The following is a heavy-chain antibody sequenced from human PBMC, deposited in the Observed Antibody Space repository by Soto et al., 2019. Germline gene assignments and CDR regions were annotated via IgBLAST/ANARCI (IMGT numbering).Heavy chain of an antibody. CDR2: IYYSGST. V-gene: IGHV4-39*01. CDR3: ARHALVRDDY. CDR1: GGSISSSSYY. Sequence: QLQLQESGPGLVKPSETLSLTCTVSGGSISSSSYYWVWIRQPPGQGLEWSGRIYYSGSTYYNPSLKSRVTISVDTSKNQFSLKLSSVTAADTAVYYCARHALVRDDYWGQGTLVTVSS. D-gene: IGHD6-13*01. J-gene: IGHJ4*02.